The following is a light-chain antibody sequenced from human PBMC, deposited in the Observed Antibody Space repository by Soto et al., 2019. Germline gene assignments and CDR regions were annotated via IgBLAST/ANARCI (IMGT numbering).Light chain of an antibody. J-gene: IGKJ1*01. Sequence: EIRMTQSPATVSVSPGARATLSCRASQSVSSNLAWYHHKPGQAPRLLIYGASPRATGIPGRFSGSGSGTVFTLTISSLQSEDFGVYYCQQYNKWPWTFGRGTKVDI. V-gene: IGKV3-15*01. CDR2: GAS. CDR1: QSVSSN. CDR3: QQYNKWPWT.